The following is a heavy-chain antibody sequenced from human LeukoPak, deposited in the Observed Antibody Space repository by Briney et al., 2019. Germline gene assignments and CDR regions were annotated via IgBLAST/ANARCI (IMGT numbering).Heavy chain of an antibody. J-gene: IGHJ5*02. CDR1: GGSISSGGYS. D-gene: IGHD3-9*01. CDR3: ALTDYDILTGYSNWFDP. Sequence: PSETLSLTCAVSGGSISSGGYSWSWIRQPPGKGLEWIGSIYYSGSTYYNPSLKSRVTISVDTSKNQFSLKLSSVTAADTAVYYCALTDYDILTGYSNWFDPWGQGTLVTVSS. V-gene: IGHV4-39*01. CDR2: IYYSGST.